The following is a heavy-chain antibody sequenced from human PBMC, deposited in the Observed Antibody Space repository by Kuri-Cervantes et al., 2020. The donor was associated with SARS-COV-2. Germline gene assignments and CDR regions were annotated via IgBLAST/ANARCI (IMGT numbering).Heavy chain of an antibody. V-gene: IGHV3-11*04. Sequence: GGSLRLSCAASGFTFSDYYMSWIRQAPGKGLEWVSYISSSGSTIYYADSVKGRFTISRDNAKNSLYLQMNSLRAEDTAVYYCARAVLYLRQHYYYMDVWGKGTTVTVSS. CDR3: ARAVLYLRQHYYYMDV. CDR2: ISSSGSTI. D-gene: IGHD2-2*01. CDR1: GFTFSDYY. J-gene: IGHJ6*03.